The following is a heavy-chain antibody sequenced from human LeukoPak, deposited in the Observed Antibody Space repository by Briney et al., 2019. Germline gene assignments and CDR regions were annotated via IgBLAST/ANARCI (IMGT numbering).Heavy chain of an antibody. D-gene: IGHD4-17*01. CDR3: AREATVPLDY. V-gene: IGHV4-34*01. Sequence: SETLSLTCAVYGGSFSGYYWSWIRQPPGKGLEWIGEINHSGSTNYNPSLKSRVTISVDTSKNQFSLKLSSVTAADTAVYYCAREATVPLDYWGQGTLVTVSS. CDR1: GGSFSGYY. CDR2: INHSGST. J-gene: IGHJ4*02.